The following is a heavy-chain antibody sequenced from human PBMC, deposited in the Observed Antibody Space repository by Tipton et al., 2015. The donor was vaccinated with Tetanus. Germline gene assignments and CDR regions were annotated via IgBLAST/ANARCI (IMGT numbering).Heavy chain of an antibody. V-gene: IGHV1-69*01. CDR2: ITPIFGTT. J-gene: IGHJ4*02. CDR3: ARGRDQYKSGNY. D-gene: IGHD5-24*01. Sequence: PGQGLEWVGGITPIFGTTNSAPKFQGRVTITADESTNTAYMELSSLRSEDTAVYYCARGRDQYKSGNYWGQGTLVTVSS.